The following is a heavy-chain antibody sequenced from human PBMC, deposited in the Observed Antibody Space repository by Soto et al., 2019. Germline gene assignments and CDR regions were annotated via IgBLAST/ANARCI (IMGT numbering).Heavy chain of an antibody. CDR3: TTDWGSGDHYIRTFDL. D-gene: IGHD3-16*01. CDR1: GSTFSNAW. Sequence: PGGSLRLSCAASGSTFSNAWMTWVRQAPGKGLERVGRIKSRLLGGTTDSAAPVKGRFTISRDDSKNTLYLQMNSLKTEDTAVYYCTTDWGSGDHYIRTFDLWGQGTMVTVSS. V-gene: IGHV3-15*01. J-gene: IGHJ3*01. CDR2: IKSRLLGGTT.